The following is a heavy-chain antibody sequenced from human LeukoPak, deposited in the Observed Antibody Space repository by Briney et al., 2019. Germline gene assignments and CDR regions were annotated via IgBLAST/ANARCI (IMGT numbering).Heavy chain of an antibody. CDR2: ISGSGGST. D-gene: IGHD6-13*01. CDR1: GFTFSSYA. J-gene: IGHJ5*02. Sequence: TGGSLRLSCAASGFTFSSYAMSWVRQAPGKGLEWVSAISGSGGSTYYADSVKGRFTISRDNSKNTLYLQMNSLRAEATAVYYCAKARQLVPYNWFDPWGHGTLVTVSS. V-gene: IGHV3-23*01. CDR3: AKARQLVPYNWFDP.